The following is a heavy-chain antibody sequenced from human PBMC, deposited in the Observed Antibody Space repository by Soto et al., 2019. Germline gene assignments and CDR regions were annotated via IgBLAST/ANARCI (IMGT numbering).Heavy chain of an antibody. J-gene: IGHJ5*02. V-gene: IGHV4-59*01. D-gene: IGHD4-17*01. CDR2: IYYSGST. CDR3: ARDSFWRNYGDYRGGWFDP. Sequence: QVQLQESGPGLVKPSETLSLTCTVSGGSISSYYWSWIRQPPGKGLEWIGYIYYSGSTNYNPSLKSRVTISVDTSKNQFSLKLSSVTAADTAVYYCARDSFWRNYGDYRGGWFDPWGQGTLVTVSS. CDR1: GGSISSYY.